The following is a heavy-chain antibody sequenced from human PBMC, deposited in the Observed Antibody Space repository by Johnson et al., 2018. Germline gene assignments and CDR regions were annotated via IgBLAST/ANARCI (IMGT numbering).Heavy chain of an antibody. CDR3: ARGTATVSYYGRDV. CDR2: IKQDGSEK. D-gene: IGHD5-18*01. V-gene: IGHV3-7*01. CDR1: GFTFSSYW. Sequence: VQLVQSGGGLVLPGGSXRLSCAASGFTFSSYWMSWARQAPGKGLEWVANIKQDGSEKYFVDSGKGRFTISRDNAQNSRYLQMNSLRAEDTAVYYCARGTATVSYYGRDVWGQGTTVTVSS. J-gene: IGHJ6*02.